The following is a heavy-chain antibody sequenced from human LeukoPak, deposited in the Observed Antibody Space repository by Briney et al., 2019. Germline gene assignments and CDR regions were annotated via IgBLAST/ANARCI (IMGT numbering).Heavy chain of an antibody. D-gene: IGHD3-22*01. J-gene: IGHJ4*02. CDR2: IYTSGST. CDR3: ARTPIYYFDNSGYYN. Sequence: SSETLSLTCTVSGGSISSYYWSWIRQPAGKGLEWIGRIYTSGSTNYNPSLKSRVTMSVDTSKKQFSLRLSSVTAADTAVYYCARTPIYYFDNSGYYNWGQGTLVTVSS. V-gene: IGHV4-4*07. CDR1: GGSISSYY.